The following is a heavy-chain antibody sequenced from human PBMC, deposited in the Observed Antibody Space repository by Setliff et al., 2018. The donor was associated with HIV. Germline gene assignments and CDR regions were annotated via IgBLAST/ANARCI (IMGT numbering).Heavy chain of an antibody. V-gene: IGHV4-59*01. CDR1: GGSINSYY. CDR3: ARGGGPTIFGLDP. Sequence: PSETLSLTCTVSGGSINSYYWSWIRQPPGKGLEWIGYIYYSGTTNYNPSLKSRVTISVDTSNNQFSLKLSSLTAADTAVYYCARGGGPTIFGLDPWGQGTQVTV. J-gene: IGHJ5*02. CDR2: IYYSGTT. D-gene: IGHD3-3*01.